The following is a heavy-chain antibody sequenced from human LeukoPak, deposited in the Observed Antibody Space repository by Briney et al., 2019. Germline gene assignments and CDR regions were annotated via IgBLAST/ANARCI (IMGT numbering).Heavy chain of an antibody. J-gene: IGHJ4*02. CDR1: GGTFSSYA. V-gene: IGHV1-69*13. CDR3: ARGSYYDSSGYYSPGDY. D-gene: IGHD3-22*01. Sequence: GASVKVPCKASGGTFSSYAISWVRQAPGQGLEWMGGIIPIFGTANYAQKFQGRVTITADESTSTAYMELSSLRSEDTAVYYCARGSYYDSSGYYSPGDYWGQGTLVTVSS. CDR2: IIPIFGTA.